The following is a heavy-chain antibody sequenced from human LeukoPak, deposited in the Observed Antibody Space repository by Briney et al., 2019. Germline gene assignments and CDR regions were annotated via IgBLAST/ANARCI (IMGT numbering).Heavy chain of an antibody. Sequence: GGSLRLSCAASGFTVTTNYMSWVRQAPGKGLEWVSYISSSNNTIYYADSVKGRFTISRDNAKNSLYLQMNSLRDEDTAVYYCARSTYCGGDCYPALGYWGQGTPVTVSS. J-gene: IGHJ4*02. CDR1: GFTVTTNY. V-gene: IGHV3-48*02. D-gene: IGHD2-21*02. CDR3: ARSTYCGGDCYPALGY. CDR2: ISSSNNTI.